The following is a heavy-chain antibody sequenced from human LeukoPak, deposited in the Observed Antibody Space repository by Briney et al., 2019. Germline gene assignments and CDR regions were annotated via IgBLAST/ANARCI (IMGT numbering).Heavy chain of an antibody. J-gene: IGHJ3*02. V-gene: IGHV3-7*01. D-gene: IGHD3-10*01. CDR1: GFTFSSYW. Sequence: PGGSLRLSCAASGFTFSSYWMSWVRQAPGKGLGWVANINQDGSEIYYVDSVKGRFTISRDNAKNSLYLQMNSLRAEDTAVYYCARTYYYASGSSRVGAFDIWGQGTMVTVSS. CDR3: ARTYYYASGSSRVGAFDI. CDR2: INQDGSEI.